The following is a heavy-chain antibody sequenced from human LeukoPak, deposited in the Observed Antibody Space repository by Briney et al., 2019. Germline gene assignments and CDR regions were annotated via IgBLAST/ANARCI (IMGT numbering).Heavy chain of an antibody. CDR2: VYFTGTT. J-gene: IGHJ4*02. D-gene: IGHD1-26*01. V-gene: IGHV4-59*11. CDR3: ARGGSYSDS. Sequence: SETLSLTCTVSGGSISPHYWTWIRQPPGKGLEWFGYVYFTGTTNYNPSLKSRATISVDTSKNQFSLNLNSVTAADTAVYYCARGGSYSDSWGQGTLVTVSS. CDR1: GGSISPHY.